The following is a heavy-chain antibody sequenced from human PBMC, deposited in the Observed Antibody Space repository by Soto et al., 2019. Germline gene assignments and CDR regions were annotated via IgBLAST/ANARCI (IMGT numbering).Heavy chain of an antibody. D-gene: IGHD3-3*01. Sequence: EVQLLESGGGLVQPGGSLRLSCAASGFTFSSYAMSWVRQAPGKGLEWVSAISGSGGSTYYADSVKGRFTISRDNSKNTLYLQMNSLRAEVTAVYYCAKDLHYYDFWSGYFGYWGQGTLVTVSS. V-gene: IGHV3-23*01. CDR3: AKDLHYYDFWSGYFGY. CDR2: ISGSGGST. CDR1: GFTFSSYA. J-gene: IGHJ4*02.